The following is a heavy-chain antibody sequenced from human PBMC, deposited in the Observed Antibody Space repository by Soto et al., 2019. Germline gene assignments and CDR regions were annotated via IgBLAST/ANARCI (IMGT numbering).Heavy chain of an antibody. Sequence: QVQLVESGGGVVQPGRSLRLSCAASGFTFSSYGMHWVRQAPGKGLEWVAVISYDGSNKYYADSVKGRFTISRDNSKNTLYLQMHSLRAEDTAVYYCAKGGGTVPYYYYGMDVWGQGTTVTVSS. V-gene: IGHV3-30*18. CDR3: AKGGGTVPYYYYGMDV. J-gene: IGHJ6*02. CDR1: GFTFSSYG. D-gene: IGHD2-2*01. CDR2: ISYDGSNK.